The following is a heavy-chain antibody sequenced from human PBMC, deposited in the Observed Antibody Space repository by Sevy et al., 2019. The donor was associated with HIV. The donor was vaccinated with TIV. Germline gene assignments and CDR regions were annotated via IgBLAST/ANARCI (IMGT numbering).Heavy chain of an antibody. CDR3: AKARRVVVEGGAFDI. CDR1: GFTFDDYA. J-gene: IGHJ3*02. V-gene: IGHV3-9*01. Sequence: GGSLRLSCAASGFTFDDYAMHWVRQAPGKGLEWVSGISWNSGSIGYADSVKGRFTISRDNAKNSLYLQMNSLRAEDTALYYCAKARRVVVEGGAFDIWGQGTMVTVSS. CDR2: ISWNSGSI. D-gene: IGHD3-22*01.